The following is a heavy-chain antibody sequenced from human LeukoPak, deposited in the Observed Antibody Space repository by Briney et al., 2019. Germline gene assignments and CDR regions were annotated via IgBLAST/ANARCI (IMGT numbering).Heavy chain of an antibody. CDR3: AREVAAAGYYYYYYMDV. V-gene: IGHV4-4*07. D-gene: IGHD6-13*01. Sequence: SETLSLTCTVSGGSISSYYWSWLRQPAGKGLEWIGRIYTSGSTNYNASLKSRITISVDKSKNQLSLKLSSVTAADTAVYDCAREVAAAGYYYYYYMDVWGKGTTVTVSS. J-gene: IGHJ6*03. CDR2: IYTSGST. CDR1: GGSISSYY.